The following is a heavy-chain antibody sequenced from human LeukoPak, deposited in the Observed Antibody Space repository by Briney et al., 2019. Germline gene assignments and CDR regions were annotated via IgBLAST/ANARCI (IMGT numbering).Heavy chain of an antibody. D-gene: IGHD6-6*01. CDR3: AIVKGYSSSSVDY. V-gene: IGHV1-2*02. CDR2: INPNSGGT. J-gene: IGHJ4*02. CDR1: GYTFTGYY. Sequence: GASVKVSRKASGYTFTGYYMHWVRQAPGQGLEWMGWINPNSGGTNYAQKFQGRVTMTRDTSISTAYMELSRLRSDDTAVYYCAIVKGYSSSSVDYWGQGTPVTVSS.